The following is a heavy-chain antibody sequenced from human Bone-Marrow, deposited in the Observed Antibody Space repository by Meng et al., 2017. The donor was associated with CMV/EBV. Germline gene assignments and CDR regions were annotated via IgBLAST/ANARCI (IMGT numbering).Heavy chain of an antibody. CDR1: GGSFSGYY. V-gene: IGHV4-34*01. D-gene: IGHD6-13*01. CDR2: INHSGST. J-gene: IGHJ5*02. Sequence: GGSFSGYYWSWIRQPPGTGLEWIRGINHSGSTNYNPSPKSRVTISVDTSKNQFSLKLSSVTAADTAVYYCARGFYSSSWHYWFDPWGQGTLVTVSS. CDR3: ARGFYSSSWHYWFDP.